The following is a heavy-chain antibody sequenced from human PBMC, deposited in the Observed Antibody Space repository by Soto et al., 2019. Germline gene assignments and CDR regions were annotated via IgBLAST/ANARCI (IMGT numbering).Heavy chain of an antibody. CDR1: GLHFMVYP. J-gene: IGHJ4*02. D-gene: IGHD3-16*01. Sequence: EAQLVESGGGLVQPGTSLRLSCAASGLHFMVYPFTGARQAPGKGLEWVSGLYWNSDRIDYANSVKGRFTISRDNAKKSLYLQMNGLRAEDTALYYCIKDISPGGLDYWGQGTLVIVSS. CDR3: IKDISPGGLDY. V-gene: IGHV3-9*01. CDR2: LYWNSDRI.